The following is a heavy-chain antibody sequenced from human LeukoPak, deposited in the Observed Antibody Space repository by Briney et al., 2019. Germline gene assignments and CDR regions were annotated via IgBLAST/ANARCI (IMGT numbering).Heavy chain of an antibody. CDR3: ANRTYVWGSYRFDY. CDR2: ISGSGGST. V-gene: IGHV3-23*01. J-gene: IGHJ4*02. D-gene: IGHD3-16*02. Sequence: PGGSLRLSCAASGFTFSSYAMSWVRQAPGKGLEWVSAISGSGGSTYYADSVKGRFTISRDNSKNTLYLQMNSLRAEDTAVYYCANRTYVWGSYRFDYWGQGTLVTVSS. CDR1: GFTFSSYA.